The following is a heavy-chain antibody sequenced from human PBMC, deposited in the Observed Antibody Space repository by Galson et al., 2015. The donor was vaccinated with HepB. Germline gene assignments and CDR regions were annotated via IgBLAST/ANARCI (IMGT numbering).Heavy chain of an antibody. CDR3: ARSRYYYDSSGLVMGAFDI. Sequence: SVKVSCKASGRTFSSYAISWVRQAPGQGLEWMGGIIPIFGTANYAQKFQGRVTITADESTSTAYMELSSLRSEDTAVYYCARSRYYYDSSGLVMGAFDIWGQGTMVTVSS. D-gene: IGHD3-22*01. CDR2: IIPIFGTA. CDR1: GRTFSSYA. J-gene: IGHJ3*02. V-gene: IGHV1-69*13.